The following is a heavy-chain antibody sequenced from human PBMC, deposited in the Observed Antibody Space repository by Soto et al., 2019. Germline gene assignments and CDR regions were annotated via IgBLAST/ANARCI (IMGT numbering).Heavy chain of an antibody. J-gene: IGHJ6*02. CDR3: ARGRPRSGTPFYYYGLDV. CDR2: VIPMSGSS. V-gene: IGHV1-69*06. D-gene: IGHD1-1*01. Sequence: QVQLVQSGAEVKKPGSSVKVSCKASGGTFSTYVISWVRQAPGQGLEWMGRVIPMSGSSNYAQKFQGRVTITADKDTSIAYMEVRSLRSEDTAVYYCARGRPRSGTPFYYYGLDVCGQGTTVIVSS. CDR1: GGTFSTYV.